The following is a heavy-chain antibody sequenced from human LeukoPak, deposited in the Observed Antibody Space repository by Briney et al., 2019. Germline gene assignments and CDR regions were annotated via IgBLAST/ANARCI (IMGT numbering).Heavy chain of an antibody. CDR3: ARTRCSGGSCFGY. CDR1: GFTFSRYW. V-gene: IGHV3-7*01. D-gene: IGHD2-15*01. J-gene: IGHJ4*02. CDR2: IREDGSEK. Sequence: GGSLRLSCAASGFTFSRYWMNWVRQAPGKGLEWVANIREDGSEKYYVDSVKGRFTISRDNTKNLLYLEMSSLRAEDTAVYYCARTRCSGGSCFGYWGQGTLVTVSS.